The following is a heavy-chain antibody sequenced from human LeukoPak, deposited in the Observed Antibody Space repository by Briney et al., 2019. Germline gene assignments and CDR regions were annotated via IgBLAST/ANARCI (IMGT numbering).Heavy chain of an antibody. V-gene: IGHV1-8*01. D-gene: IGHD1-14*01. CDR3: ARQPPTGFDY. CDR2: MNPNSGNT. Sequence: ASVRVSCKPSGYTFTSYDINWVRQATGQGLEWMGWMNPNSGNTGYAQKYQGRVTITRNTSISTAYMELSSLRSEDTAVYYCARQPPTGFDYWGQGTLVTVSS. CDR1: GYTFTSYD. J-gene: IGHJ4*02.